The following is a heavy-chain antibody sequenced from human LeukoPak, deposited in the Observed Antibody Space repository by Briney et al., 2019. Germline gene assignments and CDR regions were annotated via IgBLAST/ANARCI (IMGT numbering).Heavy chain of an antibody. J-gene: IGHJ3*02. D-gene: IGHD1-26*01. CDR1: GFTFVNYR. V-gene: IGHV3-21*01. CDR2: ISTSSTYI. CDR3: ARDHYGGTYSSSFDI. Sequence: GGSLRLSCAASGFTFVNYRMNWVRQAPGKGLEWVSSISTSSTYIYYVDSVKGRFTISRDNAKNSLYLQMNSLRAEDTAVYYCARDHYGGTYSSSFDIWGHGAMVTVSS.